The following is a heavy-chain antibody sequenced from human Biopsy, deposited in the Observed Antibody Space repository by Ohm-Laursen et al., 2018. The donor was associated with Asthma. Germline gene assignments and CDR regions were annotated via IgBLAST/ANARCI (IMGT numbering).Heavy chain of an antibody. D-gene: IGHD3-3*01. V-gene: IGHV3-21*01. CDR3: AGDNRFLSPNPAFYPMDV. Sequence: SRTLSCSASGFSFTISNINWFRQAPGKGLERVSSINRVSTDIKYADSVKCRFIISRDNTRSAVFLQMYRLTLEDTAVYYCAGDNRFLSPNPAFYPMDVWGHGTTVTVSS. J-gene: IGHJ6*02. CDR1: GFSFTISN. CDR2: INRVSTDI.